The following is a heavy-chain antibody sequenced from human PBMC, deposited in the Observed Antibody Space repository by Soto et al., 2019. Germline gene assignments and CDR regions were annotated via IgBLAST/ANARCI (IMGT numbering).Heavy chain of an antibody. V-gene: IGHV1-18*01. CDR2: ISAYHGNT. J-gene: IGHJ6*02. Sequence: QVQLVQSGAEVKKPGASVKVSCKASGYTFTSYGISWVRQAPGQGLEWMGWISAYHGNTNYAQKLQGRVTMTTDTRTRTAYKGLRSVRSDDTAVYYCAIEPRSDSSGWYNYYGMEVWGQGTTVTVSS. CDR3: AIEPRSDSSGWYNYYGMEV. CDR1: GYTFTSYG. D-gene: IGHD6-19*01.